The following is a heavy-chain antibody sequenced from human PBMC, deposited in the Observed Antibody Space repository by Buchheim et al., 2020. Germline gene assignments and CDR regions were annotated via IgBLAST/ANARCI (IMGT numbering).Heavy chain of an antibody. CDR3: ARDERSIAARWYYYYYMDV. V-gene: IGHV3-7*01. CDR2: IKQDGSEK. Sequence: EVQLVESGGGLVQPGGSLRLSCAASGFTFSSYWMSWVRQAPGKGLEWVANIKQDGSEKYYVDSVKGRFTISRDNAKNSLYLQMNSLRAEDTAVYYCARDERSIAARWYYYYYMDVWGKGTT. D-gene: IGHD6-6*01. CDR1: GFTFSSYW. J-gene: IGHJ6*03.